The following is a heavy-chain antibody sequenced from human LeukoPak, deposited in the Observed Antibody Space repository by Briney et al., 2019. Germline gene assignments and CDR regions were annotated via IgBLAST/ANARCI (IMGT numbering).Heavy chain of an antibody. J-gene: IGHJ5*02. CDR2: INAGNGNT. D-gene: IGHD6-13*01. CDR1: GYTFTSYA. V-gene: IGHV1-3*01. CDR3: ARAPDSSGIAADLGWFDP. Sequence: ASVKVSCKASGYTFTSYAMHWVRQAPGQRLEWMGWINAGNGNTKYSQKFQGRVTITRDTSASTAYMELSSLRSEDTAVYYCARAPDSSGIAADLGWFDPWGQGTLVTVSS.